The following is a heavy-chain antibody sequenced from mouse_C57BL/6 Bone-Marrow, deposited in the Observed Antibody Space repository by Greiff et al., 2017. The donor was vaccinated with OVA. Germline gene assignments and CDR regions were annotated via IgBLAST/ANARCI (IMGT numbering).Heavy chain of an antibody. V-gene: IGHV1-63*01. CDR2: IYPGGGYT. J-gene: IGHJ4*01. CDR3: ARLGDSLAMDY. Sequence: QVQLQQSGAELVRPGTSVTMSCKASGYTFTNYWIGWAKQRPGHGLEWIGDIYPGGGYTNYNEKFKGKATLTADKSSSTAYMQFSSLTSEDAAIYYCARLGDSLAMDYWGQGTSVTVSS. CDR1: GYTFTNYW.